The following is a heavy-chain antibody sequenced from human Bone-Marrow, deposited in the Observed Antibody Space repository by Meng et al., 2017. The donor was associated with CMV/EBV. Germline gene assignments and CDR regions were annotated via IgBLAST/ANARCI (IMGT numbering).Heavy chain of an antibody. CDR1: GFTFSSYG. D-gene: IGHD3-10*01. V-gene: IGHV3-48*02. CDR2: ISSSSSTI. J-gene: IGHJ4*02. Sequence: GGSLRLSCAASGFTFSSYGINWVRQAPGKGLEWVAFISSSSSTIYYADSVKGRFTISRENAKKSLYLQMNSLRDEDTAVYYCARDGAAGYYGSGSYFFDYWGQGTLVTVSS. CDR3: ARDGAAGYYGSGSYFFDY.